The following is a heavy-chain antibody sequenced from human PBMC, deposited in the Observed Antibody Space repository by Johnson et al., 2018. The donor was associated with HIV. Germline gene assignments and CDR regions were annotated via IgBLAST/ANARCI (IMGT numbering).Heavy chain of an antibody. Sequence: QVQLVESGGGVVQPGRSLRLSCAASGFTFSSYAMHWVRQAPGKGLEWVAVISYDGSNKYYADSVKGRFTISRDNSKNTLYLQMNSLRAEDTAVYYCAKRGRFGVYTAMGIDAFDIWGQGTMVTVSS. CDR1: GFTFSSYA. D-gene: IGHD5-18*01. CDR2: ISYDGSNK. J-gene: IGHJ3*02. V-gene: IGHV3-30*04. CDR3: AKRGRFGVYTAMGIDAFDI.